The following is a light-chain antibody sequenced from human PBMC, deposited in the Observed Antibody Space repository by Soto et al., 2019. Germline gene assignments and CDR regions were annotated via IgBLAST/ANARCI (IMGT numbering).Light chain of an antibody. CDR2: DVS. CDR3: SSYTSSSTPV. V-gene: IGLV2-14*01. Sequence: QSALTQPASVSGSPGQSITISCTGTSSDVGGYNYVSWSQQHPGKAPKLMIYDVSNRPSGVSNRFSGSKSGNTASLTISGLQAEDEADYYCSSYTSSSTPVFGGGTKVTVL. J-gene: IGLJ2*01. CDR1: SSDVGGYNY.